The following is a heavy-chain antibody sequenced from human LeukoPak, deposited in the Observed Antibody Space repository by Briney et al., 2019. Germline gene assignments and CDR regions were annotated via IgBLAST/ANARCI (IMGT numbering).Heavy chain of an antibody. J-gene: IGHJ3*02. Sequence: PGGSLRLSCAASGFTVSSTNMVWVRQAPGKGLEWVSVTYTGGNSYYARSVQGRFIISRDISKNTLYLQMNNLRAEDSALYYCARGGPGSAAVVAPRSFDIWGQGTMVTVSS. V-gene: IGHV3-53*01. CDR1: GFTVSSTN. CDR2: TYTGGNS. CDR3: ARGGPGSAAVVAPRSFDI. D-gene: IGHD3-22*01.